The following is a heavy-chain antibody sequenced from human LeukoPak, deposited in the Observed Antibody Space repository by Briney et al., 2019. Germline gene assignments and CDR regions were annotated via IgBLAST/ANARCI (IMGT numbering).Heavy chain of an antibody. V-gene: IGHV3-74*01. J-gene: IGHJ4*02. D-gene: IGHD1-26*01. Sequence: PGGSLRLSCAASGFTFSSYWMHWVRQAPGKGLVWVSRINSDGSSTSYADSVKGRFTISRDNAKNTLYLQMNSLRVEDTAVYYCARVGATAGLDYWGQGTLVTVSS. CDR2: INSDGSST. CDR1: GFTFSSYW. CDR3: ARVGATAGLDY.